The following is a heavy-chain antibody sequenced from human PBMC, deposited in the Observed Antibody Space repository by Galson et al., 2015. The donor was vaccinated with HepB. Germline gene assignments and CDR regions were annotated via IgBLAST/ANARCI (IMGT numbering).Heavy chain of an antibody. Sequence: SLRLSCAASGFTFSSYAMHWVRQAPGKGLEYVSSISPDGGSTFYADSVKGRFTISRDNSKNTLFLQMGSLRAEDMAVYYCARGYGSSCYVYFDLWGRGTLVTVSS. J-gene: IGHJ2*01. CDR2: ISPDGGST. V-gene: IGHV3-64*02. CDR1: GFTFSSYA. D-gene: IGHD6-13*01. CDR3: ARGYGSSCYVYFDL.